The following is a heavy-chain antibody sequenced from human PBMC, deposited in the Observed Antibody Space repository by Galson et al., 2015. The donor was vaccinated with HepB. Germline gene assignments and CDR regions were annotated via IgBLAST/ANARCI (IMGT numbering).Heavy chain of an antibody. CDR3: ARDSSITMVQGVMAPLPAFDI. D-gene: IGHD3-10*01. V-gene: IGHV3-33*01. CDR2: IWYDGSNK. J-gene: IGHJ3*02. CDR1: GFTFSSYG. Sequence: SLRLSCAASGFTFSSYGMHRVRQAPGKGLEWVAVIWYDGSNKYYADSVKGRFTISRDNSKNTLYLQMNSLRAEDTAVYYCARDSSITMVQGVMAPLPAFDIWGQGTMVTVSS.